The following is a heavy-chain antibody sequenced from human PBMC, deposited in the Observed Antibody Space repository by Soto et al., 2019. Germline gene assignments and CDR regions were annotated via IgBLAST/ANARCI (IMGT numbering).Heavy chain of an antibody. CDR3: ARATFYYDSSGPSTSLFFDY. CDR2: INPSGGST. Sequence: ASVNVSCKSSGYTFTNYYMHWVRQAPGQGLEWMGTINPSGGSTNSAQKFQGRVTMSRDTSTSTVYMELTSLTSEDTAIYYCARATFYYDSSGPSTSLFFDYWGQGTLVTVSS. J-gene: IGHJ4*02. V-gene: IGHV1-46*01. D-gene: IGHD3-22*01. CDR1: GYTFTNYY.